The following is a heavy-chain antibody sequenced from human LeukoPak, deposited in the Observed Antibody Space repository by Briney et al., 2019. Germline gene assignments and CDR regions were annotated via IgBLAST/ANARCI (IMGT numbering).Heavy chain of an antibody. V-gene: IGHV3-11*01. CDR3: ARPSDSDYWFDP. CDR2: ISSSGSYI. Sequence: GGSLRLSCAASGFTFSDYYMSWIRQAPGKGLEWVSYISSSGSYIYYADSVKGRFTISSDNAKNSLYLQMNSLKSEDTAVYYCARPSDSDYWFDPGRQETRDTVSS. D-gene: IGHD4-11*01. J-gene: IGHJ5*02. CDR1: GFTFSDYY.